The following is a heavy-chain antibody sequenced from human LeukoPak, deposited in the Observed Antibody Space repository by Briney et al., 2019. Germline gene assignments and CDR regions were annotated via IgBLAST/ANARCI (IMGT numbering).Heavy chain of an antibody. D-gene: IGHD2-2*01. CDR2: IYYSGST. V-gene: IGHV4-39*01. CDR3: ARPRGCGSSRCNNFDY. J-gene: IGHJ4*02. CDR1: GGSISSSSYY. Sequence: SETLSLTCTVSGGSISSSSYYWGWIRQPPGKGLEWIGSIYYSGSTYYNPSLKSRVTISVDTSKNQFSLKLSSVTAADTAVYYCARPRGCGSSRCNNFDYWGQGTLVTVSS.